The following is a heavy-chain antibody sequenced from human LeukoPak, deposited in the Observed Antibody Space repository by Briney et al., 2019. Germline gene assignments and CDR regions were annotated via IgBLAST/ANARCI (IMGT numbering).Heavy chain of an antibody. CDR3: ARVASGYYYYYMDV. D-gene: IGHD1-26*01. CDR1: GYSISSGYY. Sequence: PSETLSLTCTVSGYSISSGYYWSWIRQPPGKGLEWIGYIYYSGSTNYNPSLKSRVTISVDTSKNQFSLKLSSVTAADTAVYYCARVASGYYYYYMDVWGKGTTVTVSS. CDR2: IYYSGST. J-gene: IGHJ6*03. V-gene: IGHV4-59*01.